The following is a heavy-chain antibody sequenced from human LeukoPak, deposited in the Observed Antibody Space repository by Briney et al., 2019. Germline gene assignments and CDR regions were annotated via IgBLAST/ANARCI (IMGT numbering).Heavy chain of an antibody. CDR2: IIPIFGTA. D-gene: IGHD3-9*01. V-gene: IGHV1-69*13. Sequence: SVKVSCKASGGTFSSYAISWVRQAPGQGLEWMGGIIPIFGTANYAQKFQGRVTITADESTSTAYMELRSLRSEDTAVYYCARQVLRYFDWLTYFDYWGQGTLVTVSS. CDR1: GGTFSSYA. CDR3: ARQVLRYFDWLTYFDY. J-gene: IGHJ4*02.